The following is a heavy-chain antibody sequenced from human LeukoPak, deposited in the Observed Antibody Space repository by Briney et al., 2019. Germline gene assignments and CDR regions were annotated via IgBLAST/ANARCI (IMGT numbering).Heavy chain of an antibody. Sequence: SETLSLTCAVYGGSFSGYYWSWIRQPPGKGLEWIGEINHRRSTNYNPSLKSRVTMSVDTSKNQFSLNLSSVTAADTAVYYCARPSVTTGVDAFDFWGQGTMVTVSS. CDR3: ARPSVTTGVDAFDF. CDR1: GGSFSGYY. CDR2: INHRRST. J-gene: IGHJ3*01. D-gene: IGHD4-17*01. V-gene: IGHV4-34*01.